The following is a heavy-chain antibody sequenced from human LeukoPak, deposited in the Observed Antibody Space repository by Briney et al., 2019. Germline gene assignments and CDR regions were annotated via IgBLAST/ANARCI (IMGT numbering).Heavy chain of an antibody. Sequence: SETLSLTCTVSGGSISSGGYYWSWIRQHPGKGLEWIGYIYYSGSTYYNPSLKSRVTISVDTSKNQFSLKLSSVTAADTAVYYCARSTDFWSGYNYYYYGMDVWGQGTTVTVSS. J-gene: IGHJ6*02. D-gene: IGHD3-3*01. CDR3: ARSTDFWSGYNYYYYGMDV. V-gene: IGHV4-31*03. CDR1: GGSISSGGYY. CDR2: IYYSGST.